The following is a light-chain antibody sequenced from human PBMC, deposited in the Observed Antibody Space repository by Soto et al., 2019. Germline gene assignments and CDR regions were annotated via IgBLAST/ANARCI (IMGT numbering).Light chain of an antibody. CDR3: SYTLV. CDR2: DVS. J-gene: IGLJ2*01. V-gene: IGLV2-11*01. Sequence: QSALTQPRSVSGSPGQSVTISCTGTSNDVGGYNFVSWYQQHPGKVPKLFIYDVSRRPSGVPDRFSGSKSGNTASLTISGLQAEDEADYAGSYTLVFGGGTKLTVL. CDR1: SNDVGGYNF.